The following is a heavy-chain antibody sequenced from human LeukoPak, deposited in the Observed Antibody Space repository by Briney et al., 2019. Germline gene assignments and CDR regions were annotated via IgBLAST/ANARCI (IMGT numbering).Heavy chain of an antibody. Sequence: GGSLRLSCAASGFSFSNYAMSWVRQAPGKGLEWVSVIGGGGGWIHYTDAVKGLIIIFSDNSNSILYLKINRLSAEDAADYCCAKDRTGYSSKWGQGTLVTVSS. V-gene: IGHV3-23*01. J-gene: IGHJ4*02. CDR2: IGGGGGWI. CDR1: GFSFSNYA. CDR3: AKDRTGYSSK. D-gene: IGHD6-19*01.